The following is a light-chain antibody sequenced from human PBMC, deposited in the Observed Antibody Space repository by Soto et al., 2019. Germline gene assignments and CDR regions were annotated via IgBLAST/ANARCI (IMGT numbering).Light chain of an antibody. Sequence: EIVMTQSPGTLSVSPGERATLSCRASQNINSNLAWYQQKPGQAPRVLIDGASTRATGIPARFSGSGSGTEFTLTISSLQSEDFAVYYCQQYNNWLWTFGQGTKVEIK. CDR1: QNINSN. CDR2: GAS. CDR3: QQYNNWLWT. J-gene: IGKJ1*01. V-gene: IGKV3-15*01.